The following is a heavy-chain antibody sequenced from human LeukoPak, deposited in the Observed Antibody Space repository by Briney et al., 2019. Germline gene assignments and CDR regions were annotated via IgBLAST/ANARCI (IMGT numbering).Heavy chain of an antibody. Sequence: SETLSLTCAVYGGSFSGYYWSWIRQPPGKGLEWIGEINHSGSTNYNPSLKSRVTISVDTSKNQFSLKLSSVTAADTAVYYCARRVDFWSGHDAFDIWGQGTMVTVSS. CDR1: GGSFSGYY. CDR3: ARRVDFWSGHDAFDI. D-gene: IGHD3-3*01. J-gene: IGHJ3*02. CDR2: INHSGST. V-gene: IGHV4-34*01.